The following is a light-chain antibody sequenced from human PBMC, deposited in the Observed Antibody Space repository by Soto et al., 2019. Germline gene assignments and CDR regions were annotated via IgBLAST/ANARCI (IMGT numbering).Light chain of an antibody. Sequence: NFMLTQPHSVSGSPGKTVTMSCTRSSGSIANNFVQWYQQRPGSSPTTVIYKDNQRPSGVPDRFSGSIDSSSTSSSLSISGLKTEDDADYYCPSYDNINHCVFGGGTKLTVL. CDR3: PSYDNINHCV. CDR1: SGSIANNF. CDR2: KDN. V-gene: IGLV6-57*01. J-gene: IGLJ3*02.